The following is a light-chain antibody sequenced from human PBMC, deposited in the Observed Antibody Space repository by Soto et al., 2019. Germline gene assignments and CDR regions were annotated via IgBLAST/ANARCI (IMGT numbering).Light chain of an antibody. J-gene: IGLJ3*02. CDR1: SSDVGGYNY. CDR3: SSYTSSNFWV. CDR2: EVS. Sequence: QSALTQPASVSGSPRESITISCTGTSSDVGGYNYDSSGQQRPGKAPKHMIYEVSSRPSGISNRFYDSKSGNTASLTTSGLQAEDEADYYCSSYTSSNFWVFGERTKVTVL. V-gene: IGLV2-14*01.